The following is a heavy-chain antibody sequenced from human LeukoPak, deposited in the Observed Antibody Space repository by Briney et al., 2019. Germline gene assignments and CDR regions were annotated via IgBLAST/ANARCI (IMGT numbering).Heavy chain of an antibody. V-gene: IGHV1-18*01. CDR3: ARDYCSGGSCYLVLDP. CDR1: GYTFTSYG. Sequence: ASVKVSCKASGYTFTSYGISWVRQAPGQGLEWMGWINAYNGNTNYAQKLQGRVTMTTDTSTSTAYMELRSLRSDDTAVHYCARDYCSGGSCYLVLDPWGQGTLVTVSS. J-gene: IGHJ5*02. CDR2: INAYNGNT. D-gene: IGHD2-15*01.